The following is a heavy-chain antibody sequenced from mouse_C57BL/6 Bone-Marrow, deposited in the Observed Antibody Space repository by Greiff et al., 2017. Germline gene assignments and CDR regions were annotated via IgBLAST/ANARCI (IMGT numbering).Heavy chain of an antibody. CDR1: GFSLTSYG. Sequence: VMLVESGPGLVAPSQSLSITCTVSGFSLTSYGVHWVRQPPGKGLEWLVVIWSDGSTTYNSALKSRLSISKDNSKSQVFLKMNSLQTDDTAMYXCARHSGLLLAMDYWGQGTSVTVSS. J-gene: IGHJ4*01. CDR2: IWSDGST. D-gene: IGHD2-3*01. CDR3: ARHSGLLLAMDY. V-gene: IGHV2-6-1*01.